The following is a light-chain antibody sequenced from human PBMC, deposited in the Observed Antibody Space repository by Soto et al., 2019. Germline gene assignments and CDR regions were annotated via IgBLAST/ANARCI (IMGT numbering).Light chain of an antibody. CDR2: GAS. J-gene: IGKJ1*01. Sequence: EIVLTQSPGTLSLSPGKRATLSCRASQSVSSSYLAWYQQKPGQAPRLLXYGASSRATGIPDRFSGSGSGTDFTLTISRLEPEDFAVYYCQQYGSSPETFGQGTKVDIK. CDR3: QQYGSSPET. V-gene: IGKV3-20*01. CDR1: QSVSSSY.